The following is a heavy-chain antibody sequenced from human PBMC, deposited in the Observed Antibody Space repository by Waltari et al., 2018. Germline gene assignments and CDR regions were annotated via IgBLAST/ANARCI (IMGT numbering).Heavy chain of an antibody. CDR2: INSSGST. Sequence: QLQLQESGPGLVKPSETLSLTCTVSGGSISSSSYYWGWIRQPPGKGLEWFCRINSSGSTYFNPSLKSRVTISVYTSKNQFSLKLSSLTAADTAVYYCARSIVGAGVGFDYFDYWGQGTLVTVSS. CDR3: ARSIVGAGVGFDYFDY. J-gene: IGHJ4*02. CDR1: GGSISSSSYY. D-gene: IGHD1-26*01. V-gene: IGHV4-39*07.